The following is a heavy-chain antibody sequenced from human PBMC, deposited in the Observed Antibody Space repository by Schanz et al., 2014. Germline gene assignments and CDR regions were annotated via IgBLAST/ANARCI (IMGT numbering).Heavy chain of an antibody. CDR1: SDSISHYY. V-gene: IGHV4-59*08. CDR2: IYDRGST. CDR3: ARHRVYGAFDL. Sequence: QVQLQESGPGLVKPSETLSLTCTVPSDSISHYYLSWIRQPPGKELEWVAFIYDRGSTSYNPSLNSRDPISLATAKTHFSLKLSSVTAADTAVYYCARHRVYGAFDLWGQGTLVTVSS. J-gene: IGHJ4*02. D-gene: IGHD4-17*01.